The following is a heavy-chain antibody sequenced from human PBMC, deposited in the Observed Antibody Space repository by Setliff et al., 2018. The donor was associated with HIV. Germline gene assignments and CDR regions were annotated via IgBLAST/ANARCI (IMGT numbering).Heavy chain of an antibody. Sequence: SETLSLTCSVSGASRGSGTYFWNWVRQSPGKGLEWIGYMSDIGSTYYNPSLKSRVTISAATSRNGFSLNLNSVTAADTAVYFCARASGAKYYYGMDVWGQGTTVTVSS. CDR3: ARASGAKYYYGMDV. D-gene: IGHD1-26*01. J-gene: IGHJ6*02. CDR1: GASRGSGTYF. V-gene: IGHV4-30-4*08. CDR2: MSDIGST.